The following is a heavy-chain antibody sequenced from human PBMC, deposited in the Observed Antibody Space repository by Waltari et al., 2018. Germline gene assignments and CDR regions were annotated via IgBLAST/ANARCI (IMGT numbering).Heavy chain of an antibody. CDR3: ARLASSSGRDYMDV. V-gene: IGHV4-39*01. Sequence: QLQLQESGPGLVKPSETLSLTCTVSGGSISSSSYYWGWIRQPPGKGREWIGSIYSSGRTYYTPSLKVRVTISVDTSKNQFALKLSSVTAADTAVYYCARLASSSGRDYMDVWGKGTTVTVSS. J-gene: IGHJ6*03. CDR2: IYSSGRT. CDR1: GGSISSSSYY. D-gene: IGHD2-15*01.